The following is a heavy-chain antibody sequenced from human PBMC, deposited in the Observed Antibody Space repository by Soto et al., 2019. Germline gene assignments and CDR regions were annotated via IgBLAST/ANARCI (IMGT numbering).Heavy chain of an antibody. CDR3: TTSAGGRGYRY. CDR1: GFTFTNAW. D-gene: IGHD5-18*01. V-gene: IGHV3-15*07. J-gene: IGHJ4*02. Sequence: EVQLVESGGGLVEPGGSLRVSCGASGFTFTNAWMTWVRQAPGKGLEWVGRVKSKTESEATDYSAPVKGRFTISRDDSKNMLYLQMSSLKTEDTAVYYWTTSAGGRGYRYLGQGTLVTVSS. CDR2: VKSKTESEAT.